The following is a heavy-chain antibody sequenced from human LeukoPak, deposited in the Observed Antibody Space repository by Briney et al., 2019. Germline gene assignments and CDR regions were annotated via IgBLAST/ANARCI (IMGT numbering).Heavy chain of an antibody. J-gene: IGHJ4*02. Sequence: PGGSLRLSCAASGFPFSSYWMHWVRQVPGKGLEWVSLISADGGSTFYADSVRGRFSISRDNSKNSLYLQMNSLRTEDTAMYYCAKESGKFDYWGQGTLVAVSS. CDR1: GFPFSSYW. CDR3: AKESGKFDY. CDR2: ISADGGST. V-gene: IGHV3-43*02.